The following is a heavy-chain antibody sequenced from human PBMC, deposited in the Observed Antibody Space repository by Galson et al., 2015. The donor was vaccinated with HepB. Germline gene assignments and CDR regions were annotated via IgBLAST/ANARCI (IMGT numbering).Heavy chain of an antibody. CDR1: GDILSRSP. J-gene: IGHJ3*02. Sequence: SVKVSCKASGDILSRSPSSWVRQAPGQGPEWMGEINPIFGIANYAQKLQGRVTMTTDTSTSTAYMELRSLRSDDTAVYYCARGSASGSPHAFDIWGQGTMVTVSS. V-gene: IGHV1-69*10. CDR3: ARGSASGSPHAFDI. CDR2: INPIFGIA. D-gene: IGHD1-26*01.